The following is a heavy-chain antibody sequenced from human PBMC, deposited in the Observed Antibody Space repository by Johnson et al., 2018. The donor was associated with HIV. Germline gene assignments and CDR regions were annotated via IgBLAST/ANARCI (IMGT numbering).Heavy chain of an antibody. D-gene: IGHD3-9*01. J-gene: IGHJ3*01. Sequence: MLLVESGGGVVRPGGSLRLSCAAFGFTVGTNYMSWVRQAPGKGLEWVSVIFSVGDVYYAESVKGRLTISRDNSKNMVYLQMNSLRPEDTAVYYCARDGRDLVTRGSFDVWGQGTVVTVSS. V-gene: IGHV3-66*02. CDR2: IFSVGDV. CDR1: GFTVGTNY. CDR3: ARDGRDLVTRGSFDV.